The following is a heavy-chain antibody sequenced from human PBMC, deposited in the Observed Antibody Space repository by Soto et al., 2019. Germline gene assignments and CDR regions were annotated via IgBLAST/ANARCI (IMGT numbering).Heavy chain of an antibody. Sequence: QVQLVQSGAEVKKPGSSVKVSCKASGGTFSSYAISWVRQAPGQGLEWMGGIIPTFGTANYAQKFQGRVTITADESTSTAYMELSSLRCEDTAVYYCARGRGKPEPYSSSSLSWFAPWGQGTLVTVSS. CDR1: GGTFSSYA. J-gene: IGHJ5*02. V-gene: IGHV1-69*01. CDR2: IIPTFGTA. D-gene: IGHD6-6*01. CDR3: ARGRGKPEPYSSSSLSWFAP.